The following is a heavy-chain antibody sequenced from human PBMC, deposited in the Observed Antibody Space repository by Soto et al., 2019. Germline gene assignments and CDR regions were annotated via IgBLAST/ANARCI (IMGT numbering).Heavy chain of an antibody. CDR2: ISAYNGNT. CDR3: ARDYPPNYDFMLEYYYYGMDV. D-gene: IGHD3-3*01. V-gene: IGHV1-18*01. Sequence: ASVKVSCKASGYTFTSYGLSWVRQAPGQGLEWMGWISAYNGNTNYAQKLQGRVTMTTDTSTSTAYMELRSLRSDDTAVYYCARDYPPNYDFMLEYYYYGMDVWGQGTTVTVSS. CDR1: GYTFTSYG. J-gene: IGHJ6*02.